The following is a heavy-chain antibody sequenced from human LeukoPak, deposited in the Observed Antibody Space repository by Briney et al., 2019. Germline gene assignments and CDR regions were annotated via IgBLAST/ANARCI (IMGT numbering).Heavy chain of an antibody. CDR1: GGSVSSGSYY. CDR2: IYYSGST. J-gene: IGHJ4*02. CDR3: ARQNPHYHSCDY. D-gene: IGHD3-10*01. Sequence: PSETLSLTCTVSGGSVSSGSYYWSWIRQPPGKGLEWFGYIYYSGSTNYNPPLKSRVTISVDSSKNQFSLKLSSVTAADTAVYYCARQNPHYHSCDYWGQRTLVTVSS. V-gene: IGHV4-61*01.